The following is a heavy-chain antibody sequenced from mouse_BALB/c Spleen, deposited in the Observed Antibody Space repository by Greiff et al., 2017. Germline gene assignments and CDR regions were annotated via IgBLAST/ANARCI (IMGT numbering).Heavy chain of an antibody. J-gene: IGHJ2*01. V-gene: IGHV3-6*02. CDR2: ISYDGSN. D-gene: IGHD2-10*02. Sequence: ESGPGLVKPSQSLSLTCSVTGYSITSGYYWNWIRQFPGNKLEWMGYISYDGSNNYNPSLKNRISITRDTSKNQFFLKLNSVTTEDTATYYCAREEEYGNYLWYFDYWGQGTTLTVSS. CDR1: GYSITSGYY. CDR3: AREEEYGNYLWYFDY.